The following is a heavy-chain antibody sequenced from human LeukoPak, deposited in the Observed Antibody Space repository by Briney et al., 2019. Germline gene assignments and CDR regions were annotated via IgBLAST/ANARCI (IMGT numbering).Heavy chain of an antibody. CDR3: ARDPGVAYFAMDV. V-gene: IGHV3-21*01. CDR2: ISSSSTYI. CDR1: GFNFRTYS. J-gene: IGHJ6*02. D-gene: IGHD3-16*01. Sequence: KPGGSLRLSCAASGFNFRTYSMNWVRQAPGKGLEWVSSISSSSTYIYYADSVKGRFTISRDNAKNSLYLQMNSLRAEDTAVYYCARDPGVAYFAMDVWGQGATVTVS.